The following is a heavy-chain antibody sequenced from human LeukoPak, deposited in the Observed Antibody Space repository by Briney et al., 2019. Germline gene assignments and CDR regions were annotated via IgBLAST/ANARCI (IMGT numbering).Heavy chain of an antibody. D-gene: IGHD3-10*01. J-gene: IGHJ4*02. CDR2: ISSSGATT. Sequence: GGSLRLSCAASGFTFSDYYMAWIREAPGKGLEWLSHISSSGATTYNPDSVKGRFTISRDNTKNSVYLQMNSLGVEDTAVYYCARYSRGPSGSYWGQGTLVTVSS. V-gene: IGHV3-11*01. CDR1: GFTFSDYY. CDR3: ARYSRGPSGSY.